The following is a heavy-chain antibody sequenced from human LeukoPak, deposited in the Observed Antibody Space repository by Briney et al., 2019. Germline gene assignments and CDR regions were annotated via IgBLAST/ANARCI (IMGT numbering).Heavy chain of an antibody. Sequence: GASVKVSCKASGGTFSSYAISWVRQAPGQGLEWMGRIIPIFGIANYAQKFQGRVTITADKSTSTAYMELSSLRSEDTAVHYCARVSTMVRGAPYYGMDVWGQGTTVTVSS. J-gene: IGHJ6*02. V-gene: IGHV1-69*04. CDR3: ARVSTMVRGAPYYGMDV. D-gene: IGHD3-10*01. CDR2: IIPIFGIA. CDR1: GGTFSSYA.